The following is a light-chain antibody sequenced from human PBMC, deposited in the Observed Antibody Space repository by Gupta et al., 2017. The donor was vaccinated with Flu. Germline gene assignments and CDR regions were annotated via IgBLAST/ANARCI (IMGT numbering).Light chain of an antibody. J-gene: IGKJ1*01. V-gene: IGKV1-5*03. CDR3: QQYRSSPWT. CDR2: KAS. Sequence: SASVGDSVTITCRASETIHSWLAWYQKKPGRAPKFLIYKASSLETGVASRFSGSGAGTEFSLTISSLQPDAFATYYCQQYRSSPWTFGQRP. CDR1: ETIHSW.